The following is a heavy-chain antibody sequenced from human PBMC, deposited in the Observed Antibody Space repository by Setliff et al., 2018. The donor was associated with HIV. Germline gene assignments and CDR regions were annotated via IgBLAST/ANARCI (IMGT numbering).Heavy chain of an antibody. D-gene: IGHD5-18*01. J-gene: IGHJ6*03. CDR2: ISGSSGYE. Sequence: GWSLRLSCAASGFTFSSYAITWVRQAPGKGLEWVSSISGSSGYEYYADSVKGRFTISRDSAKNSLYLQTSSLRAEDTAVYYCAREVYRYDDGSESMDVWGKGTTVTVSS. CDR3: AREVYRYDDGSESMDV. CDR1: GFTFSSYA. V-gene: IGHV3-21*06.